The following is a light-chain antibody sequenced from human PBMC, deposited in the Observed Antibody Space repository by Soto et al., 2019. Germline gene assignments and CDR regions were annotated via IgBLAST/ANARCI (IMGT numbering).Light chain of an antibody. V-gene: IGKV1-5*01. CDR2: DAS. Sequence: DIQMTQSPSTLSASVGDRVTITCRASQSVSRSLAWYQQKPGKAPKLVIYDASSLQIGVPSRFSGSGSGIDFTLIISSLQPDDFASCYCQQYNFYPLTFGGGTKVDIK. CDR1: QSVSRS. CDR3: QQYNFYPLT. J-gene: IGKJ4*01.